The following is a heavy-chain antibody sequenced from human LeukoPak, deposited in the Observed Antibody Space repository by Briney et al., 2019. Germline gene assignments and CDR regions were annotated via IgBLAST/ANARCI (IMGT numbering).Heavy chain of an antibody. CDR1: GGSISSGGYY. J-gene: IGHJ4*02. V-gene: IGHV4-31*03. CDR2: IYYSGST. D-gene: IGHD4-17*01. Sequence: SQTLSLTCTLSGGSISSGGYYWSWIRQHPGKGLEWMGYIYYSGSTYYNPSLKSRVTISVDTSKNQFSLKLSSVTAADTAVYYCARWDEYGDYVGYWGQGTLVTVSS. CDR3: ARWDEYGDYVGY.